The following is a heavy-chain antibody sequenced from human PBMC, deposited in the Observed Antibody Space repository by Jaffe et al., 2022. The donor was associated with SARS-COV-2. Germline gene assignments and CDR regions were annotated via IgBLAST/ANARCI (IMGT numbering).Heavy chain of an antibody. D-gene: IGHD6-13*01. V-gene: IGHV4-59*01. CDR3: ARTYSSSWNPYYYYGMDV. Sequence: QVQLQESGPGLVKPSETLSLTCTVSGGSISSYYWSWIRQPPGKGLEWIGYIYYSGSTNYNPSLKSRVTISVDTSKNQFSLKLSSVTAADTAVYYCARTYSSSWNPYYYYGMDVWGQGTTVTVSS. CDR2: IYYSGST. J-gene: IGHJ6*02. CDR1: GGSISSYY.